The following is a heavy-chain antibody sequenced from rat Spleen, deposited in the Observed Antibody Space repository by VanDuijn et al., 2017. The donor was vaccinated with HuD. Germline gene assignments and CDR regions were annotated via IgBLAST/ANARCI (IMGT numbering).Heavy chain of an antibody. D-gene: IGHD1-11*01. CDR3: AREDNWFAY. V-gene: IGHV5-25*01. J-gene: IGHJ3*01. Sequence: EVRLVESGGGLVRPGGSLKVSCEASGFIFRNYDMAWVRQAPTKGLEWVASISPSGGSTYYRDPVKGRFTVSKENAKSTLYLQMDSLRSEDTATYYCAREDNWFAYWGQGTLVTVSS. CDR1: GFIFRNYD. CDR2: ISPSGGST.